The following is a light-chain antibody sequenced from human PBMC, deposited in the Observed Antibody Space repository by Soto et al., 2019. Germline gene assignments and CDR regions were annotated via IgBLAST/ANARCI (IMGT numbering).Light chain of an antibody. V-gene: IGKV3D-15*01. J-gene: IGKJ1*01. CDR2: DAS. CDR3: QQYNDWPRT. Sequence: EIVLTQSPATLSLSPGERATLSCRASQSVSSYLAWYQQKPGQAPRLLIYDASSRPTDIPARFSGSGSGTEFTLTISSLQSEDFAIYYCQQYNDWPRTFGQGTKVDIK. CDR1: QSVSSY.